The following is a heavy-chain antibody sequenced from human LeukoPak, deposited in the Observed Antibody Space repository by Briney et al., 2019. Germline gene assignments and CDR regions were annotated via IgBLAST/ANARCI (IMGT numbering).Heavy chain of an antibody. CDR1: GFTFSSYE. Sequence: GGSLRLSCAASGFTFSSYEMNWVRQAPGKGLEWVSYISNGGGTIYYADSVKDRFTISRDKSKNSLYVQMNSLRDEDRAVYYCARGVEPAHYHDYAMDVSGQGTTVTV. V-gene: IGHV3-48*03. J-gene: IGHJ6*02. CDR2: ISNGGGTI. CDR3: ARGVEPAHYHDYAMDV. D-gene: IGHD2-2*01.